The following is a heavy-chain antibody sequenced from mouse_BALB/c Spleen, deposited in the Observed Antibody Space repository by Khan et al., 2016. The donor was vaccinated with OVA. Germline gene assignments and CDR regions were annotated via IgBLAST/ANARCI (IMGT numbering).Heavy chain of an antibody. CDR2: INTYTGEP. V-gene: IGHV9-3-1*01. J-gene: IGHJ1*01. CDR3: ARMKPYWYFDV. CDR1: GYTFTNYG. Sequence: QIQLVQSGPELKKPGETVKISCKASGYTFTNYGMNWVKQAPGKGLKWMGWINTYTGEPTYADDFKGRFAFSLETSASTAYFQINNLKNEDTATYVWARMKPYWYFDVWGAGTTVTVSS.